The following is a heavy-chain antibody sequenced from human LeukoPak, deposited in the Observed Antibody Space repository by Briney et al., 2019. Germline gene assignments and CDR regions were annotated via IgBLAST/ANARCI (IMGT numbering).Heavy chain of an antibody. CDR3: ARWPHCHDF. CDR2: INKDGSEE. CDR1: GFTFSDFY. V-gene: IGHV3-7*03. Sequence: TGGSLRLSCAASGFTFSDFYMSWVRQAPGKGLEWVANINKDGSEEKYVDSVKGRFTISRDNAKNSLYLQMSSLRADDTAVYYCARWPHCHDFWGRGTRVTVSS. J-gene: IGHJ4*02.